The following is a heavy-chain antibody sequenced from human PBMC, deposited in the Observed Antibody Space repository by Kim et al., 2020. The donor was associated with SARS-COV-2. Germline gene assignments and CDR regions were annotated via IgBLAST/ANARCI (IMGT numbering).Heavy chain of an antibody. D-gene: IGHD3-10*01. CDR2: IYYSGST. CDR1: GGSISSGGYY. Sequence: SETLSLTCTVSGGSISSGGYYWSWIRQHPGKGLEWIGYIYYSGSTYYNPSLKSRVTISVDTSKNQFSLKLSSVTAADTAVYYCARGGGSGSYLGVSGTFGIWGQGTMVTVSS. CDR3: ARGGGSGSYLGVSGTFGI. J-gene: IGHJ3*02. V-gene: IGHV4-31*03.